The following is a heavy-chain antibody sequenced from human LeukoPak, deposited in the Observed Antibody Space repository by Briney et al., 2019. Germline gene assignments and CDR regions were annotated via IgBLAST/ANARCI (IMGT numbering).Heavy chain of an antibody. CDR2: IKQDGSEK. CDR3: AKDAMGLWFGELLSYNWFDP. J-gene: IGHJ5*02. Sequence: PGGSLRLSCAASGFTFSSYWMSWVRQAPGKGLEWVANIKQDGSEKYYVDSVEGRFTISRDNSKNTLYLQMNSLRAEDTAVYYCAKDAMGLWFGELLSYNWFDPWGQGTLVTASS. V-gene: IGHV3-7*03. CDR1: GFTFSSYW. D-gene: IGHD3-10*01.